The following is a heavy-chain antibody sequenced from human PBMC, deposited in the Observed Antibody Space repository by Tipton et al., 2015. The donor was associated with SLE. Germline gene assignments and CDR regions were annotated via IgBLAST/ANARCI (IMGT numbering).Heavy chain of an antibody. V-gene: IGHV4-34*01. Sequence: QVQLVQSGAEVKKPGASVKVSCKASGYTFTNYGISWIRQSPGTGLEWLGEINHGGGTNYNPSLKSRVTILIDTSENKFSLNLKSVTAADTAVYYCARAPYCGADCHPDGFDIWGQGTLVTVSS. J-gene: IGHJ3*02. CDR2: INHGGGT. CDR1: GYTFTNYG. CDR3: ARAPYCGADCHPDGFDI. D-gene: IGHD2-21*02.